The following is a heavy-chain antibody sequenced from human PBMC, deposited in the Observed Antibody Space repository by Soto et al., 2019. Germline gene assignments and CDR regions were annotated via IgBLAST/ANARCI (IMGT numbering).Heavy chain of an antibody. CDR1: GFTFSSYS. D-gene: IGHD6-19*01. CDR2: ISSSSSTI. CDR3: AGGIAVAGTSWFDP. V-gene: IGHV3-48*01. J-gene: IGHJ5*02. Sequence: GVLRLSCAASGFTFSSYSMNWVRQAPGKGLEWVSYISSSSSTIYYADSVKGRFTISRDNAKNSLYLQMNSLRAEDTAVYYCAGGIAVAGTSWFDPWGQGTLVTVSS.